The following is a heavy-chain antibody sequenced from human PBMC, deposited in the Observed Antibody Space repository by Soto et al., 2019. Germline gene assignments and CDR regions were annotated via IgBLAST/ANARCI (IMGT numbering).Heavy chain of an antibody. J-gene: IGHJ4*02. CDR1: GFTFSSYG. V-gene: IGHV3-30*18. CDR3: AKVYAGRYCSSTSCYTRPFDY. CDR2: ISYDGSNK. D-gene: IGHD2-2*02. Sequence: VGSLRLSCVASGFTFSSYGMHWVRQAPGKGLEWVAVISYDGSNKYYADSVKGRFTISRDNSKNTLYLQMNSLRAEDTAVYYCAKVYAGRYCSSTSCYTRPFDYWGQGTLVTVSS.